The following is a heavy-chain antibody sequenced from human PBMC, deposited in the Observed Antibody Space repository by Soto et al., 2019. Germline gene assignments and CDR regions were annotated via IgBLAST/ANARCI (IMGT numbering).Heavy chain of an antibody. CDR3: ARVWWVVVTAGPDGFDI. J-gene: IGHJ3*02. CDR1: GFTFSDYY. Sequence: VQLVESGGGLVQPGGSLRLSCAASGFTFSDYYMSWIRQAPGKGLEWVSHISSSGTTLYYADSVRGRFTISRDNAKKSLFLQLNSLRAEDTAVYYCARVWWVVVTAGPDGFDIWGQGTMVTVSS. CDR2: ISSSGTTL. V-gene: IGHV3-11*01. D-gene: IGHD2-21*02.